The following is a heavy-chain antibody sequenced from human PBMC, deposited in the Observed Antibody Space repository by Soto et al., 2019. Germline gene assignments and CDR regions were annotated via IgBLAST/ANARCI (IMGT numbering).Heavy chain of an antibody. J-gene: IGHJ6*02. CDR1: GFTFSGSA. CDR2: IRSKANSYAT. Sequence: EVQLVESGGGLVQTGGSLKLSCAASGFTFSGSAMHWVRQASGKGLEWVGRIRSKANSYATAYAASVKGRFTISRDDSKNTAYLQMNSLKTEDPAVYYCTRPRELWSRRDYYYGMDVWGQGTTVTVSS. CDR3: TRPRELWSRRDYYYGMDV. D-gene: IGHD5-18*01. V-gene: IGHV3-73*02.